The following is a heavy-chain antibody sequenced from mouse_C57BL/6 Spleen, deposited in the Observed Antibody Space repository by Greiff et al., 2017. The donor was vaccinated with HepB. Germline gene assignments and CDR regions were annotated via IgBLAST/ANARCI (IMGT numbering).Heavy chain of an antibody. Sequence: EVKLMESGGGLVKPGGSLKLSCAASGFTFSDYGMHWVRQAPEKGLEWVAYISSGSSTIYYADTVKGRFTISRDNAKNTLFLQMTSLRSEDTAMYYCAREAAYVDYFDYWGQGTTLTVSS. J-gene: IGHJ2*01. V-gene: IGHV5-17*01. CDR3: AREAAYVDYFDY. D-gene: IGHD1-1*01. CDR2: ISSGSSTI. CDR1: GFTFSDYG.